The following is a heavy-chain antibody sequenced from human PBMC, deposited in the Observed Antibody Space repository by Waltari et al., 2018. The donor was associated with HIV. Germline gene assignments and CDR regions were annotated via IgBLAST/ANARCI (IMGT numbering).Heavy chain of an antibody. Sequence: DVQLVESGGDLVQPGGSLRLCCTGSGLSISSHWMRWFRQGPGKGLGWGANKKQEGSEKYYVDSVKGRFTISRDDAKNSLYLEMNNLRADDTAVYYCVAGWWYTPPGYWGQGILVTVSP. CDR3: VAGWWYTPPGY. J-gene: IGHJ4*02. CDR1: GLSISSHW. V-gene: IGHV3-7*01. CDR2: KKQEGSEK. D-gene: IGHD2-15*01.